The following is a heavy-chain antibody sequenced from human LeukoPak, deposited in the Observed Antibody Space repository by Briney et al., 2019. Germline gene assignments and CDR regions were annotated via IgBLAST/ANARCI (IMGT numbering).Heavy chain of an antibody. D-gene: IGHD6-19*01. CDR1: GYTFTGYY. V-gene: IGHV1-2*02. J-gene: IGHJ4*02. CDR2: INPNSGGT. CDR3: ARDRPGWYFPLSY. Sequence: ASVKVSCKASGYTFTGYYMHWVRQAPGQGLEWMGWINPNSGGTNYAQKFQGRVTMTRDTSISTAYMELSRLRSDDTAVYYCARDRPGWYFPLSYWGQGTLVTVSS.